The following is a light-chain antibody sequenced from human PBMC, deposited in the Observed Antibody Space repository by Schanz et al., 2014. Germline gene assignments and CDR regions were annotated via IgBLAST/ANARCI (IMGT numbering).Light chain of an antibody. CDR1: SSNMEFNY. V-gene: IGLV1-47*01. CDR2: RNN. J-gene: IGLJ2*01. CDR3: QSYDSSLSAYVV. Sequence: QSVLTQPPSASGTPGQRVTISCSGSSSNMEFNYVYWYQQVPGAAPKVLIYRNNQRPSGVPDRFSGSKSGTSAFLAISGLESEDEADYYCQSYDSSLSAYVVFGGGTKLTVL.